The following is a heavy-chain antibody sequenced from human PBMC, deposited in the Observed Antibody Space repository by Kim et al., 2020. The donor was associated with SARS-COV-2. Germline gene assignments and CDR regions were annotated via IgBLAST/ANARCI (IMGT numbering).Heavy chain of an antibody. CDR1: GGSISSYY. J-gene: IGHJ5*02. CDR3: ARVGLQQLVWRFDP. D-gene: IGHD6-13*01. V-gene: IGHV4-59*01. CDR2: IYYSGST. Sequence: SETLSLTCTVSGGSISSYYWSWIRQPPGKGLEWIGYIYYSGSTNYNPSLKSRVTISVDTSKNQFSLKLSGVTAADTAVYYCARVGLQQLVWRFDPWGQGTLVTVSS.